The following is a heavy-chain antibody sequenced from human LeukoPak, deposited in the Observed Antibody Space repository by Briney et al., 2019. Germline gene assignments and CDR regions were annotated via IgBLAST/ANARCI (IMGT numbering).Heavy chain of an antibody. CDR3: AKDQDIVVVPAAIGFDY. J-gene: IGHJ4*02. CDR1: GFTFSSYA. D-gene: IGHD2-2*01. Sequence: PGGSLRLSCAASGFTFSSYAMSWVRQAPGKGLEWVSAISGSGGSTYYADSVKGRFTISRDNSKNTLYLQMNSLRAEVTAVYYCAKDQDIVVVPAAIGFDYWGQGTLVTVSS. V-gene: IGHV3-23*01. CDR2: ISGSGGST.